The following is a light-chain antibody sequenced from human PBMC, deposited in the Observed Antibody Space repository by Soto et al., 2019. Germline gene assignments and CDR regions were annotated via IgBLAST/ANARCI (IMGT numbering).Light chain of an antibody. J-gene: IGKJ3*01. CDR2: SAS. CDR1: QNIRSH. V-gene: IGKV1-39*01. Sequence: DIQMTQSPSAQSASVGDTVTITCRASQNIRSHLNWYQQKPGKAPELLIYSASRLQSGVPSRFGGSGSGTDFTLTISDLQPEDFATYYCQQSYTTPPITFGLGTKVDIK. CDR3: QQSYTTPPIT.